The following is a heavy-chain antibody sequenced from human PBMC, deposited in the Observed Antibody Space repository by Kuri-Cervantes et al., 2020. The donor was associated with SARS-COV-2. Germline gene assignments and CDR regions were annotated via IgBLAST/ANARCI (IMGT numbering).Heavy chain of an antibody. CDR2: IVVGSGNT. Sequence: SVKVSCKASGFTFTSSAVQWVRQARGQRLEWIGWIVVGSGNTNYAQKFQERVTITRDMSTSTAYMELSSLRSEDTAVYYCSTDGDYSDSSGRYYFYYYGMDVWGQGTTVTVSS. J-gene: IGHJ6*02. CDR1: GFTFTSSA. V-gene: IGHV1-58*01. CDR3: STDGDYSDSSGRYYFYYYGMDV. D-gene: IGHD3-22*01.